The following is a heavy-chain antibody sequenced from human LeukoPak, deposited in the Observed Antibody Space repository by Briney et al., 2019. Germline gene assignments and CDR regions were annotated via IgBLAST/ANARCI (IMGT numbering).Heavy chain of an antibody. D-gene: IGHD2-15*01. Sequence: SETLSLTCTVSGGSIRSGDYYWSWIRQPPGKGLEWLGYIYYSGSTYYTPSLKSRVTISVDTSKNQFSLKLSSVTAADTAVYYCARDQHHCSGGSCYSYYYYGMDVWGQGTTVTVSS. J-gene: IGHJ6*02. CDR3: ARDQHHCSGGSCYSYYYYGMDV. CDR2: IYYSGST. CDR1: GGSIRSGDYY. V-gene: IGHV4-30-4*01.